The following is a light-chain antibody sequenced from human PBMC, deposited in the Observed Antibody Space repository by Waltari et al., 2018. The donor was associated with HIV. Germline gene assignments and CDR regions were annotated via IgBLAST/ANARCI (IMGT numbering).Light chain of an antibody. Sequence: IQMTQSPSIVSASVGDRVTITCRASENIGTSLAWYQQTPGKAPKVLIYMASSVEGGVPSMFSGSRSGTEFTLTIRSLQPDDFGTYYCQQYYSSSVTFGGGTKVEI. CDR2: MAS. J-gene: IGKJ4*01. CDR1: ENIGTS. CDR3: QQYYSSSVT. V-gene: IGKV1-5*03.